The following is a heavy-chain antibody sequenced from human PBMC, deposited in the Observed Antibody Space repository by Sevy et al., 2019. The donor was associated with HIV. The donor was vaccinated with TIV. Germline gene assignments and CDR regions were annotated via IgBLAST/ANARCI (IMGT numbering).Heavy chain of an antibody. CDR2: IWYDGTTR. Sequence: GGSLRLSCAASGFSISGYGMHWVRQAPGKGLEWVAVIWYDGTTREYADSVKGRFTISRDNSKITRYLQMNSLRVEDTAVYYCAREDIRVAGIGYYFHSWGQGTLVTVSS. J-gene: IGHJ4*02. CDR1: GFSISGYG. CDR3: AREDIRVAGIGYYFHS. V-gene: IGHV3-33*01. D-gene: IGHD6-19*01.